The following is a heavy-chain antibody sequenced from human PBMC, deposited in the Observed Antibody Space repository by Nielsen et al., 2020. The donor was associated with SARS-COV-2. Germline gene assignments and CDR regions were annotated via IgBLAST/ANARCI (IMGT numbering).Heavy chain of an antibody. CDR2: IKQDGSEK. V-gene: IGHV3-7*01. D-gene: IGHD5-18*01. CDR3: ARGSRRVDTAMAYWYFDL. Sequence: GGSLRLSCAASGFTFSSYWMSWVRQAPGKGLEWVANIKQDGSEKYYVDSVKGRFTISRDNAKNSLYLQMNSLRAEDTAVYYCARGSRRVDTAMAYWYFDLWGRGTLVTVSS. J-gene: IGHJ2*01. CDR1: GFTFSSYW.